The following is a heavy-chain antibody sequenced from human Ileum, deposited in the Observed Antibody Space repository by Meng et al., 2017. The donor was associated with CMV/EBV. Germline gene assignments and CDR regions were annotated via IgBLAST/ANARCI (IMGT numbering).Heavy chain of an antibody. CDR3: AHLSARRTEKFDY. CDR2: IYWDGDK. D-gene: IGHD2-8*02. J-gene: IGHJ4*02. V-gene: IGHV2-5*06. Sequence: TFKESGSPPGKPQRHPQMTWPFSGFSLTTDGMAVAWIRQPPGKALELLAVIYWDGDKRYRSSLKTRLTITKDTSKDQVLLTMTNMDPLDTATYYCAHLSARRTEKFDYWGQGVLVTVSS. CDR1: GFSLTTDGMA.